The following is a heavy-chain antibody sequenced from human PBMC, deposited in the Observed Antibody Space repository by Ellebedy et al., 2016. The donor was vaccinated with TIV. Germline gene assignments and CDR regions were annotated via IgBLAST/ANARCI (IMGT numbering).Heavy chain of an antibody. CDR3: AKAGYSSAWYLVFDY. V-gene: IGHV3-23*01. CDR1: GFTFSTYA. D-gene: IGHD6-19*01. Sequence: GESLKISCAASGFTFSTYAMNRLRQAPGKGLEWVSSIIGSGGSTLYADSVKGRFTISRDNSKNMVYLQMNSLRVKDTAVYYCAKAGYSSAWYLVFDYWGQGTLVTVSS. J-gene: IGHJ4*02. CDR2: IIGSGGST.